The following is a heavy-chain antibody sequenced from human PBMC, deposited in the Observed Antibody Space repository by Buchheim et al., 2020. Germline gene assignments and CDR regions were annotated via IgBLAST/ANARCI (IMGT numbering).Heavy chain of an antibody. Sequence: QVQLVESGGGVVQPGRSLRLSCAASGFTFSSYGMHWVRQAPGKGLEWVAVISYDGSNKYYADSVKGRFTISRDNSKNTLYLQMNSLRAEDTAVYYCAKDRAYYDFWSGWGEDFPNYYYYYMDVWGKGTT. CDR2: ISYDGSNK. V-gene: IGHV3-30*18. CDR3: AKDRAYYDFWSGWGEDFPNYYYYYMDV. J-gene: IGHJ6*03. CDR1: GFTFSSYG. D-gene: IGHD3-3*01.